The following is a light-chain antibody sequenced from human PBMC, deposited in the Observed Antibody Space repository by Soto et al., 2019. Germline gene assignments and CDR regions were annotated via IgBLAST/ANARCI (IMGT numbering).Light chain of an antibody. V-gene: IGKV2-28*01. CDR3: QQSFGNFTWT. J-gene: IGKJ1*01. CDR2: WTS. Sequence: DIVMTPSPLSLPVTPGEPASISCRSRQSLLHSNGYNYLDWYQQRPGQSPKLLIYWTSLRESGVPERFIGSGSGAEFTLTISSLQAEDVAVYYCQQSFGNFTWTFGQGTKVDIK. CDR1: QSLLHSNGYNY.